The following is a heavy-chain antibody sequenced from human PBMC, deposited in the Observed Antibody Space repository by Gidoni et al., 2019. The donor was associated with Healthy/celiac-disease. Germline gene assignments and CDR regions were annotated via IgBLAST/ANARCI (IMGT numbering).Heavy chain of an antibody. CDR2: IYYSGST. CDR3: ARRMGGENWFDP. Sequence: QLQLQESGPGLVMPSETLSLTCTVSGGSISSSLYYWGWIRQPPGKGLEWIGSIYYSGSTYNNPSLKSRLTISVDTSKNQFSLRLSSVTAADTAVYYCARRMGGENWFDPWGQGTLVTVSS. D-gene: IGHD3-16*01. V-gene: IGHV4-39*01. J-gene: IGHJ5*02. CDR1: GGSISSSLYY.